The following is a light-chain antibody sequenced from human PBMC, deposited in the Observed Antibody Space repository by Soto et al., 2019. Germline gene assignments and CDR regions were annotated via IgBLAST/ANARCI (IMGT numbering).Light chain of an antibody. J-gene: IGLJ1*01. CDR2: DVS. CDR1: SSDVGGYDY. CDR3: SSYTSSSTYV. Sequence: QSVLTQPASVSGSPGQSIAISCTGTSSDVGGYDYVSWYQQHPGKASKLMIYDVSNRPSGVSNRFSGSKSDNTASLTISGFQAEDEADYYCSSYTSSSTYVFGTGTKVTV. V-gene: IGLV2-14*03.